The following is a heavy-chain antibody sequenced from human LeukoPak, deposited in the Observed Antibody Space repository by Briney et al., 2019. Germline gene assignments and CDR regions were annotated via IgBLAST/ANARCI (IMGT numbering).Heavy chain of an antibody. CDR3: ARKPVTGPYFDC. CDR1: GFTFSSYE. V-gene: IGHV3-48*03. D-gene: IGHD6-19*01. Sequence: GGSLRLSCVASGFTFSSYEMNWVRQAPGKGLEWVSYVSSSESTTYYADSVKGRFTISSDNAKNSLYLQMNSLRVEDSAVYYCARKPVTGPYFDCWGQGTLVTVSS. CDR2: VSSSESTT. J-gene: IGHJ4*02.